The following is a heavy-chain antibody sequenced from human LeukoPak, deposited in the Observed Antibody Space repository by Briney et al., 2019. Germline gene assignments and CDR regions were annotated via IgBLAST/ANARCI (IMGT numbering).Heavy chain of an antibody. CDR3: ARDKGIAAPPTGY. V-gene: IGHV1-46*01. J-gene: IGHJ4*02. CDR2: INPSGGST. D-gene: IGHD6-13*01. Sequence: ASVKVSCKASGYTFTSYYMHWVRQAPGQGLEWMGIINPSGGSTSYARKFQGRVTMTTDTSTSTAYMELRSLRSDDTAVYYCARDKGIAAPPTGYWGQGTLVTVSS. CDR1: GYTFTSYY.